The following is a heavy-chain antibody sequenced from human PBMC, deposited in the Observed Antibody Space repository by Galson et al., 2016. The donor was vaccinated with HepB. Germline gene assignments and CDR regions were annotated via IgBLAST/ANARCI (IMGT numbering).Heavy chain of an antibody. CDR2: ISWNRGSI. CDR1: GFTFDDYA. J-gene: IGHJ4*02. V-gene: IGHV3-9*01. Sequence: SLRLSCASSGFTFDDYAMHWVRQAPGKGLEWVSGISWNRGSIGYGDSVKGRLTISRDTAKNSLYLQRNSLTAEDAALEYGTKNGAHREDDVWGEVYYFDYWGQGTLVTVSS. D-gene: IGHD3-16*01. CDR3: TKNGAHREDDVWGEVYYFDY.